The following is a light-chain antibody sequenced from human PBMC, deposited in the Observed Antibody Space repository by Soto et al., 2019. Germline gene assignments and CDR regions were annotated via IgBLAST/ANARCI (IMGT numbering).Light chain of an antibody. CDR3: QEYGSSRT. Sequence: EIVLTQSPGTLSLSPGERATLSCRASQSLSNNYLAWYQQKPGQPPRLLIYGASSRATGIPDRFSGSGSGTDFTLAISRLEPEDFAVYYCQEYGSSRTFGRGTKVEI. CDR2: GAS. V-gene: IGKV3-20*01. J-gene: IGKJ1*01. CDR1: QSLSNNY.